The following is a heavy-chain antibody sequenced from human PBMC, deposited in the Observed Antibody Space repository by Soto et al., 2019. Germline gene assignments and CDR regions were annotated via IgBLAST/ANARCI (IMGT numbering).Heavy chain of an antibody. CDR2: IYYSGST. Sequence: SETLSLTCTVSGGSISSYYWSWIRQPPGKGLEWIGYIYYSGSTNYNPSLKSRVTISVDTSKNQFSLKLSSVTAADTAVYYCARASVDSSGYYLDWFDPWGQGTLVTVSS. CDR3: ARASVDSSGYYLDWFDP. D-gene: IGHD3-22*01. J-gene: IGHJ5*02. CDR1: GGSISSYY. V-gene: IGHV4-59*01.